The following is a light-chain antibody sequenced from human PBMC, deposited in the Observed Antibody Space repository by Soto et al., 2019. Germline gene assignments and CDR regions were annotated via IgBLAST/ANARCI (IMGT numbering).Light chain of an antibody. Sequence: IHITQSPSTLSASVGVRAIITFRARQTVERCMAWYQQNTGKASKLLNSYVTTLERVVLSRFSSSGSATEFTLTISGLPPDDFATYCCQQYKDYVDTFGQGTKVDVK. CDR1: QTVERC. J-gene: IGKJ2*01. CDR2: YVT. CDR3: QQYKDYVDT. V-gene: IGKV1-5*01.